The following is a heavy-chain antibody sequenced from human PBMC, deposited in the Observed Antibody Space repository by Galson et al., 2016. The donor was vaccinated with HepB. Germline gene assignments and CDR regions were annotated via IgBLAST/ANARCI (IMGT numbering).Heavy chain of an antibody. CDR3: ARGGYCDSGACYNWFDP. Sequence: SETLSLTCGVSGGSISSNNWWSWVRQPPGKGLEWIGEIYHTGITNYNPSLESRVSISLDKSKNQFSLKLRSVTAADTAVYYCARGGYCDSGACYNWFDPWGQGTLVTVSS. CDR2: IYHTGIT. J-gene: IGHJ5*02. V-gene: IGHV4-4*02. CDR1: GGSISSNNW. D-gene: IGHD5-18*01.